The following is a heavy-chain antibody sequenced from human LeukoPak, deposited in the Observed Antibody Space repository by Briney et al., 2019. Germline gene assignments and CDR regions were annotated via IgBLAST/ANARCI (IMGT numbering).Heavy chain of an antibody. CDR2: INHSGST. J-gene: IGHJ6*03. CDR3: ARDQSDGYDFWSGYYTNYYYYMDV. D-gene: IGHD3-3*01. V-gene: IGHV4-34*01. Sequence: SETLSLTCAVYGGSFSGYYWSWIRQPPGKGLEWIGEINHSGSTNYNPSLKSRVTMSVDTSKNQFSLKLSSVTAADTAVYYCARDQSDGYDFWSGYYTNYYYYMDVWGKGTTVTVSS. CDR1: GGSFSGYY.